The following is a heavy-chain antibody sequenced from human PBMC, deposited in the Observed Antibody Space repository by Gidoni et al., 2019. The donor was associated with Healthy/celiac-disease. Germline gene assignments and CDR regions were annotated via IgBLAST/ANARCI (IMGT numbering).Heavy chain of an antibody. CDR2: TYYRSKWYN. D-gene: IGHD3-10*01. J-gene: IGHJ6*02. CDR3: ARARPQGTLESYGMDV. CDR1: RDSASSTSAA. V-gene: IGHV6-1*01. Sequence: QVQLQQSGPGRVKPSQTLSLSCVISRDSASSTSAAWNWIRQSPSSGLAWLGRTYYRSKWYNDYAVSVKSRITINPDTSKNQFSLQLNSVTPEDTAVYYCARARPQGTLESYGMDVWGQGTTVTVSS.